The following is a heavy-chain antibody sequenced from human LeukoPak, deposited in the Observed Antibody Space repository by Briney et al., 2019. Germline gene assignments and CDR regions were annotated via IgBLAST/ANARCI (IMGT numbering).Heavy chain of an antibody. D-gene: IGHD3-10*01. CDR2: ISWNSGSI. V-gene: IGHV3-9*03. J-gene: IGHJ4*02. CDR1: GFTFDDYA. CDR3: AKGVFGELSSSFDY. Sequence: GGSLRLSCAASGFTFDDYAMHWVRQAPGKGLEWFSGISWNSGSIGYADSVKGRFTISRDNAKNSLYLQMNSLRAEDMALYYCAKGVFGELSSSFDYWGQGTLVTVSS.